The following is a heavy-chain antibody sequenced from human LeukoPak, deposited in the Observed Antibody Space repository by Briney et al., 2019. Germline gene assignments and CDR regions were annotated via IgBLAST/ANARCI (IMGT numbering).Heavy chain of an antibody. Sequence: GSLRLSCVASGLTFSNSAMTWVRQGPGKGLEWVSSISGETNNTYYSNSVKGRFTVSRDNSKSTVFLQMNDLTIEDTAIYYCAKRYSDGGFDPWGQGTLVTVSS. V-gene: IGHV3-23*01. CDR3: AKRYSDGGFDP. J-gene: IGHJ5*02. CDR2: ISGETNNT. CDR1: GLTFSNSA. D-gene: IGHD3-10*01.